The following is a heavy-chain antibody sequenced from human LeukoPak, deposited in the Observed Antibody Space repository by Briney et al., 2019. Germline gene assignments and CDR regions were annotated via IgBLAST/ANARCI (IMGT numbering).Heavy chain of an antibody. Sequence: PSETLSLTCAVSGGSISSYYWSWIRQPPGKGLEWIGEIYHSGSTNYNPSLKSRVTISVDKSRNQFSLKLSSVTAADTAVYYCARANKKRYCSSTSCYTKNYYYYYMDVWGKGTTVTVSS. CDR1: GGSISSYY. J-gene: IGHJ6*03. CDR3: ARANKKRYCSSTSCYTKNYYYYYMDV. CDR2: IYHSGST. V-gene: IGHV4-59*12. D-gene: IGHD2-2*02.